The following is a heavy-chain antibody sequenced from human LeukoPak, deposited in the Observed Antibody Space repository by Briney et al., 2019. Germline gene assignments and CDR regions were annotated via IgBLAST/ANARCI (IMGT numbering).Heavy chain of an antibody. Sequence: SETLSLACTVSGGSISSGGYYWTWIRQHPGKGLEWIGYIYYSGSTYYNPSLKSRVTISVDTSKNQFSLRLSSVTAADTAVYYCAKDWCINGVCYWIDYWGQGTLVTVSS. CDR1: GGSISSGGYY. CDR3: AKDWCINGVCYWIDY. D-gene: IGHD2-8*01. J-gene: IGHJ4*02. CDR2: IYYSGST. V-gene: IGHV4-31*03.